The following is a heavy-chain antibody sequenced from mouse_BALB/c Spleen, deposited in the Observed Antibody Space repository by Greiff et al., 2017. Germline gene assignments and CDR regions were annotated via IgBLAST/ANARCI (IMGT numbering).Heavy chain of an antibody. V-gene: IGHV3-2*02. CDR3: ARGLRLAY. CDR1: GYSITSDYA. D-gene: IGHD2-4*01. J-gene: IGHJ3*01. CDR2: ISYSGST. Sequence: VQLQQSGPGLVKPSQSLSLTCTVTGYSITSDYAWNWIRQFPGNKLEWMGYISYSGSTSYNPSLKSRISITRDTSKNQFFLQLNSVTTEDTATYYCARGLRLAYWGQGTLVTVSA.